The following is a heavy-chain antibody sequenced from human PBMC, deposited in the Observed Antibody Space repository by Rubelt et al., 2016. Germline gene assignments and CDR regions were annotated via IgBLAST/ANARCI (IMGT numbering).Heavy chain of an antibody. CDR2: IYYSGST. Sequence: GGSISSYYWSWIRQPPGKGLEWIGYIYYSGSTNYNPSLKSRVTISVDTSKNQFSLKLSSVTAAATAVYYCAREARGIYQVRWSGFDIWGQGTMVTVSS. V-gene: IGHV4-59*01. CDR3: AREARGIYQVRWSGFDI. D-gene: IGHD4-23*01. J-gene: IGHJ3*02. CDR1: GGSISSYY.